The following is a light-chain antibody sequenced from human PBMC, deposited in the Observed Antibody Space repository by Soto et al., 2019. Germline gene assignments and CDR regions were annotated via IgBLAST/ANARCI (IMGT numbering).Light chain of an antibody. Sequence: DIQMTQSPSTLSASVGDRVIITCRASQSISSWLAWYQQKPGKAPKLLIYKASSLESGVPSRFSGSGSGTEFTLTISSLQPDDFATYYCQQYDSQSYTFGQGTKLEIK. CDR2: KAS. V-gene: IGKV1-5*03. CDR3: QQYDSQSYT. CDR1: QSISSW. J-gene: IGKJ2*01.